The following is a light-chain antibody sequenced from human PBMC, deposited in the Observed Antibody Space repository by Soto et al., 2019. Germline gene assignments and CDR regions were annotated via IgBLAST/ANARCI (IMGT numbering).Light chain of an antibody. CDR3: SSYTSSRNVV. CDR2: DVS. V-gene: IGLV2-14*01. J-gene: IGLJ2*01. Sequence: QSVLTQPASVSGSPGQSITISCTGTSSDVGGYNYVSWYQQHPGKAPKLMIFDVSNRPSGDSNRFSGSKSGNTASLTISGLQAEDEADYYCSSYTSSRNVVFGGGTKLTVL. CDR1: SSDVGGYNY.